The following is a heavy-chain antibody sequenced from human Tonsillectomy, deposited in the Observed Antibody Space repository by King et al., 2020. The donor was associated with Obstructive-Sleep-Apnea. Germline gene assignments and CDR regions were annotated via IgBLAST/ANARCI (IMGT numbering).Heavy chain of an antibody. V-gene: IGHV3-15*01. Sequence: VQLVESGGGLLKPGGSLRISFAASGFTFSNAWMSLVRPAPGKGLEWVGRIKSKADGGTTDYAAPVKGSLTISRDDSMDMLYLQVNRLRSEDTAVYYCSTTRRGYTHYFDSWGQGTLVTVSS. CDR1: GFTFSNAW. J-gene: IGHJ4*02. CDR3: STTRRGYTHYFDS. CDR2: IKSKADGGTT. D-gene: IGHD3-22*01.